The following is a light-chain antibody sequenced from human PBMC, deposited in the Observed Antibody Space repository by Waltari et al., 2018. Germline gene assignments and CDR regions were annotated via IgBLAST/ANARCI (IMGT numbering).Light chain of an antibody. J-gene: IGLJ2*01. CDR1: LLAKKY. V-gene: IGLV3-27*01. Sequence: SYELTQPSSLSVSPGQTARNTCSGDLLAKKYDPCFQQQPVQAPVLVIHKDSERASGIPERFCGSSSVTTVTLTISGAQVEDEAYYYCYSAADNNRVFGGGTKLTVL. CDR2: KDS. CDR3: YSAADNNRV.